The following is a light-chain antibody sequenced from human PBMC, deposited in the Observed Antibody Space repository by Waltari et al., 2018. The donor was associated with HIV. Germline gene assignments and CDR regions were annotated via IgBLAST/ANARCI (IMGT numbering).Light chain of an antibody. V-gene: IGKV3-11*01. Sequence: EIVLIQSPAILSLSPGERATLSCRASQSVTNYLAWYQQKPGQAPRLLSYDASIRATGIPDRFSGSGSGTDFNLTISSLGPEDFAVYYCQQCSDWPLSFGGGSRVEIK. CDR3: QQCSDWPLS. CDR2: DAS. CDR1: QSVTNY. J-gene: IGKJ4*01.